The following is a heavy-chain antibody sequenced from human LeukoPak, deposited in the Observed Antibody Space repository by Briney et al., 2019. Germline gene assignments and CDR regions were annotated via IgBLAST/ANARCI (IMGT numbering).Heavy chain of an antibody. Sequence: ASVKVSCKASGGTFSSYAISWVRQAPGQGLEWMGGIIPIFGTANYAQKFQGRVTITADESTSTAYMELSSLRSEDTAVYYCATAMGPRGTLSYFDYWGQGTLVTVSS. CDR1: GGTFSSYA. D-gene: IGHD1-7*01. V-gene: IGHV1-69*13. CDR2: IIPIFGTA. CDR3: ATAMGPRGTLSYFDY. J-gene: IGHJ4*02.